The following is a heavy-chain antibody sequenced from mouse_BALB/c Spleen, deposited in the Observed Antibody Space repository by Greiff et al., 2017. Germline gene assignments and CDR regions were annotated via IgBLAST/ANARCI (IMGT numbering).Heavy chain of an antibody. J-gene: IGHJ3*01. V-gene: IGHV1-69*01. CDR3: AREDYGSLFAY. CDR2: IDTSDSYT. CDR1: GYTFTDYW. D-gene: IGHD1-1*01. Sequence: VQLQQPGAELVMPGASVKMSCKASGYTFTDYWMHWVKQRPGQGLEWIGAIDTSDSYTNYNQKFKDKATLTADKSSSTAYMQLSSLTSEDSAVYYCAREDYGSLFAYWGQGTLVTVSA.